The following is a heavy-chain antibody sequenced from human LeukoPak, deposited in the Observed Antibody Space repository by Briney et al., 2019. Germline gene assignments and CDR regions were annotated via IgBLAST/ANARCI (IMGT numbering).Heavy chain of an antibody. CDR3: TRMATAYDAFDI. D-gene: IGHD5-24*01. J-gene: IGHJ3*02. CDR1: GYTFTCYY. V-gene: IGHV1-2*02. Sequence: VSVKVSCKASGYTFTCYYMHWVRQAPGQGLEWMGWINPNSGGTNYAQKFQGRVTMTRDTSISTAYMELSRLRSDDTAVYYCTRMATAYDAFDIWGQGTMVTVSS. CDR2: INPNSGGT.